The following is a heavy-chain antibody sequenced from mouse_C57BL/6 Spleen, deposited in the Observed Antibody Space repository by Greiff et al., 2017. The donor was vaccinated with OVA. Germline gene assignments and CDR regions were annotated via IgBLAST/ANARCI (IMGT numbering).Heavy chain of an antibody. CDR1: GYTFTDYN. V-gene: IGHV1-22*01. J-gene: IGHJ1*03. CDR3: ARSTVVAPSDV. CDR2: INPNNGGT. Sequence: VQLQQSGPELVKPGASVKMSCKASGYTFTDYNMHWLKQSHGKSLEWIGYINPNNGGTSYNQKFKGKATLTVNKSSSTAYMELRSLTSEDSAVYYCARSTVVAPSDVWGTGTTVTVSS. D-gene: IGHD1-1*01.